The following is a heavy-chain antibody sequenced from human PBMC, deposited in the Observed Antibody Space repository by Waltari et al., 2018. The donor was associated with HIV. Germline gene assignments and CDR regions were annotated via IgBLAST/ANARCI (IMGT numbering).Heavy chain of an antibody. J-gene: IGHJ6*02. V-gene: IGHV1-8*01. Sequence: QVQLVQSGAEVKKTGASVKVSCKASGYTFSTYVITLVRQATGPGLEWMGWMNPNSGNTGYAQKFQGRVNMTRNSSIRTAYMELSSLRSDDTAVYYCSRGLHCTATSCLLYHGMDVWGQGTAVSVSS. CDR1: GYTFSTYV. D-gene: IGHD2-2*01. CDR2: MNPNSGNT. CDR3: SRGLHCTATSCLLYHGMDV.